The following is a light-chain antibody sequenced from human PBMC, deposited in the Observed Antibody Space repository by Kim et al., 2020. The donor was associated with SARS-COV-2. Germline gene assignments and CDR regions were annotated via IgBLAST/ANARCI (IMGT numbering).Light chain of an antibody. CDR3: QQYNNGWT. CDR2: GVS. CDR1: QNIGEN. J-gene: IGKJ1*01. V-gene: IGKV3-15*01. Sequence: SVSLGERATLSCRANQNIGENLAWYHQKAGQSPRLLIYGVSTRATGVPARFSGTGSETDFILTISSLQSEDLGVYFCQQYNNGWTFGQGTKVDIK.